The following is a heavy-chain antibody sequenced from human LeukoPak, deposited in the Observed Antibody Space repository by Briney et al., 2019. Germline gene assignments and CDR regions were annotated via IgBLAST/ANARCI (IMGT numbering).Heavy chain of an antibody. D-gene: IGHD3-10*01. CDR1: GYTFTSYA. CDR2: INAGNGNT. CDR3: ARDGYGSGSYADY. J-gene: IGHJ4*02. V-gene: IGHV1-3*01. Sequence: GASVKVSCKASGYTFTSYAMHWVRQAPGQRLEWMGWINAGNGNTKYSQKFQGRVTITRDTSASTAYMELSSLRSEDMAVYYCARDGYGSGSYADYWGQGTLVTVSS.